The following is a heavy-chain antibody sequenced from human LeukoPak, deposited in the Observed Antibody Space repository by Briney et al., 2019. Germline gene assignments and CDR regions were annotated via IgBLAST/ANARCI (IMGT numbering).Heavy chain of an antibody. J-gene: IGHJ3*01. CDR1: GFTFSSNW. CDR3: ARTEYCSPTSCKYASF. V-gene: IGHV3-74*01. D-gene: IGHD2-2*01. Sequence: AGGPLRLSCAASGFTFSSNWMHWVRQAPGKGLVWVSQINSDGSSTNYADSVKGRFTISRDNAKNTLYLQMNGLRAEDTAVYYCARTEYCSPTSCKYASFWGQGTMVTVSS. CDR2: INSDGSST.